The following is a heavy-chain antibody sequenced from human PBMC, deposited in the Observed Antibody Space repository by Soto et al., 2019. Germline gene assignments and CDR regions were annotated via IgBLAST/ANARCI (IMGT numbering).Heavy chain of an antibody. CDR3: ARADYEILTGSYAMDV. CDR2: VSIRGNT. D-gene: IGHD3-9*01. J-gene: IGHJ6*02. Sequence: QVQLQESGPGLVKPSETLSLTCTVSGDSLGNYYWFWIRQPVGKGLEWIGRVSIRGNTNANPALNSRATMSIDTSKHQFCLRLRSVTAADTAVYYCARADYEILTGSYAMDVWGQGTTVTVSS. V-gene: IGHV4-4*07. CDR1: GDSLGNYY.